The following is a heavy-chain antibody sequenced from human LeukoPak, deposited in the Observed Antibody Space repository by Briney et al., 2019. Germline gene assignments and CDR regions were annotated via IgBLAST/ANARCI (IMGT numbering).Heavy chain of an antibody. CDR2: INSDGSST. CDR3: ARWVHLGRWYYFDY. J-gene: IGHJ4*02. CDR1: GFTFSSYW. V-gene: IGHV3-74*01. D-gene: IGHD6-13*01. Sequence: GGSLRLSCAASGFTFSSYWMHWVRQAPGKGLVWVSRINSDGSSTSYADSVKGRFTISRDNAKNTLYLQMNSLRAEDTAVYYCARWVHLGRWYYFDYWGQGTLVGVSS.